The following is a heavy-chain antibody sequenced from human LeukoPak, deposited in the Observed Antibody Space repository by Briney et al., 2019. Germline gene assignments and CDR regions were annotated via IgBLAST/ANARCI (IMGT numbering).Heavy chain of an antibody. CDR2: INPNSGGT. CDR3: ARAIFGVVDKYYFDY. D-gene: IGHD3-3*01. V-gene: IGHV1-2*02. CDR1: GYTFTGYY. Sequence: ASVKVSCKASGYTFTGYYMHWVRQAPGQGLEWMGWINPNSGGTNYAQKFQGRVTMTRDTSISTAYMELSRLRSDDTAVYYCARAIFGVVDKYYFDYWGQGTLVTVSS. J-gene: IGHJ4*02.